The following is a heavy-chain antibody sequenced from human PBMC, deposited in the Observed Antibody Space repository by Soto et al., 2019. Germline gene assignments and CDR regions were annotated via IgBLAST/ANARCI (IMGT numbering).Heavy chain of an antibody. V-gene: IGHV3-30-3*01. CDR3: ERSAPYDY. J-gene: IGHJ4*02. Sequence: PWGSLRLSCAASGFTFSSYAMHWVRQAPGKGLEWVAVISYDGSNKYYADSVKGRFTISRDNSKNTLYLQMNSLRAEDTAVYYCERSAPYDYWGQGTLVTVSS. CDR1: GFTFSSYA. CDR2: ISYDGSNK. D-gene: IGHD6-25*01.